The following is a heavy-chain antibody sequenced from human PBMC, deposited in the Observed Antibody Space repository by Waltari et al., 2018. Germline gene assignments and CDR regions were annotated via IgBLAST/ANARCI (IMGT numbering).Heavy chain of an antibody. CDR3: ATTYCSGGSCDTDAFDI. CDR2: IYYSGST. Sequence: QLQLQESGPGLVKPSETLSLTCTVSGGSISSSSYYWGWIRQPPGKGLEWIGSIYYSGSTYYGPALKSRVTITVDTSKNQCSLKLSSVTAADTAVYYCATTYCSGGSCDTDAFDIWGQGTMVTVSS. J-gene: IGHJ3*02. CDR1: GGSISSSSYY. D-gene: IGHD2-15*01. V-gene: IGHV4-39*01.